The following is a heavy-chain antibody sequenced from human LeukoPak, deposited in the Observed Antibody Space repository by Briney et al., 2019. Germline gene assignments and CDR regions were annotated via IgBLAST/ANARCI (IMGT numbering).Heavy chain of an antibody. CDR2: IGSSVGTT. D-gene: IGHD3-16*02. CDR1: GFTFNNYA. J-gene: IGHJ3*02. CDR3: AKAHGSYAFDI. Sequence: GGSLRLSCAASGFTFNNYAMNWVRQAPGKGLEWVSAIGSSVGTTYYADSVEGRFTISRDNSKNTLYLQMDSLRAEDTALYFCAKAHGSYAFDIWGQGTMVTVSS. V-gene: IGHV3-23*01.